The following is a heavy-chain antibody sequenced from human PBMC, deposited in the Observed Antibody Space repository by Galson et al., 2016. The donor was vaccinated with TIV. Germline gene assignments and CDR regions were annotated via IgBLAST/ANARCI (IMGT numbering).Heavy chain of an antibody. D-gene: IGHD3-10*01. CDR2: IYPADSDT. V-gene: IGHV5-51*01. Sequence: QSGAEVKKPGESLKISCKGSGYSFSTYWIAWVRQMPGKGLEWMGNIYPADSDTKYSPSFQGQVTISADKSITTAYLQWTSLKASDTAMYYCARASSESYYHAPDYWGQGTLVTVSS. J-gene: IGHJ4*02. CDR3: ARASSESYYHAPDY. CDR1: GYSFSTYW.